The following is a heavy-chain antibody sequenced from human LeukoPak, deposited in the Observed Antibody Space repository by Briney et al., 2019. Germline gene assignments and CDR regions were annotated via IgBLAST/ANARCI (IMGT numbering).Heavy chain of an antibody. Sequence: GGSLRLSCVASGFTFSSYGMSWVRQAPGKGLEWVSGIRGSGSNTYYADSVKGRFIISRDTSKSTLYLQMNSLRAEDTAVYYCAREFLGSSGWYELLAGYWGQGTLVTVSS. CDR1: GFTFSSYG. D-gene: IGHD6-19*01. CDR3: AREFLGSSGWYELLAGY. J-gene: IGHJ4*02. V-gene: IGHV3-23*01. CDR2: IRGSGSNT.